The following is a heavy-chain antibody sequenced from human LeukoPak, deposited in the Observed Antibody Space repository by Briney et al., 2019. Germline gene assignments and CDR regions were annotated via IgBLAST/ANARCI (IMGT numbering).Heavy chain of an antibody. CDR1: GFTFSSYA. CDR2: IRGNGGNT. CDR3: AKSRGWLQIWDY. D-gene: IGHD5-24*01. Sequence: GGSLRLSCAASGFTFSSYAMSWVRQAPGKGLEWVSLIRGNGGNTYYADSVKGRFTISRDNSKNTLHLQMNRLRAEDTAVYYCAKSRGWLQIWDYWGQGTLVTVSS. J-gene: IGHJ4*02. V-gene: IGHV3-23*01.